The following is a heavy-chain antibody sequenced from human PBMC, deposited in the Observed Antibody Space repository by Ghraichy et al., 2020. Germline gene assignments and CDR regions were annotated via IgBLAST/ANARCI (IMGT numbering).Heavy chain of an antibody. J-gene: IGHJ4*02. CDR3: ARSVSIAAALY. Sequence: SETLSLTCTVSGGSISSGSYYWGWIRQPPGKGLEWIGSISYSGSTYYNPSLESRVTISVDTSKNQFSLKLSSVTAADTAVYYCARSVSIAAALYWGQGALVTVSS. CDR1: GGSISSGSYY. CDR2: ISYSGST. D-gene: IGHD6-13*01. V-gene: IGHV4-39*01.